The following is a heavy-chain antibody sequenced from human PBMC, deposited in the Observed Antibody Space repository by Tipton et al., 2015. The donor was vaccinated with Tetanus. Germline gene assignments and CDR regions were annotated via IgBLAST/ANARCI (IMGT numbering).Heavy chain of an antibody. CDR3: ARDQARGARGWNYFDY. V-gene: IGHV4-31*03. CDR2: IYYSGST. CDR1: GGSISSGGYY. J-gene: IGHJ4*02. D-gene: IGHD1-26*01. Sequence: LRLSCIVSGGSISSGGYYWSWIRQHPGKGLEWIGDIYYSGSTYYNPSLKSRVTISVDTSKNQFSLKLNSVTAADTAVYYCARDQARGARGWNYFDYWGQGTLVAVSS.